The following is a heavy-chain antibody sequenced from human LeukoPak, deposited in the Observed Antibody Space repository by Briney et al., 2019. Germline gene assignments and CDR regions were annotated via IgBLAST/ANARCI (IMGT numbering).Heavy chain of an antibody. CDR3: ATLDSSGYPLDY. V-gene: IGHV3-30-3*01. D-gene: IGHD3-22*01. Sequence: GKPLRLSCEASGFTFSSNAMHWVRRTPGKGLQWMAVISFDGTSDNYADSVQGRFIISRDNSRNTLYLQMNSLGAEDTAVYYCATLDSSGYPLDYWGQGTLVTVSS. CDR2: ISFDGTSD. CDR1: GFTFSSNA. J-gene: IGHJ4*02.